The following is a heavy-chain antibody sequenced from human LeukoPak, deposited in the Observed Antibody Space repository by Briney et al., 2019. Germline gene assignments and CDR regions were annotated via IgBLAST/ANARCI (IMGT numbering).Heavy chain of an antibody. J-gene: IGHJ2*01. CDR2: VHYSGTT. D-gene: IGHD3-16*02. Sequence: KSSETLSLTCTVSGGSIRSYYWSWIRQPPGKGLEWIGYVHYSGTTNYIPSLKSRVSILVDTSKNQFSLNLSSVTAADTAVYYCARARDYVWGSYRYWYFDLWGRGTLVTVSS. CDR1: GGSIRSYY. CDR3: ARARDYVWGSYRYWYFDL. V-gene: IGHV4-59*01.